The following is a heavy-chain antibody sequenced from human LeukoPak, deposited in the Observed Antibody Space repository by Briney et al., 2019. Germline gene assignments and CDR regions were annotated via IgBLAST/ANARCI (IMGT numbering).Heavy chain of an antibody. J-gene: IGHJ6*04. CDR3: AALLYPRYYGMDV. Sequence: SETLSLTCTVSGGSISSYYWSWIRQPPGKGLEWIGYIYYSGSTNYNSSLKSRVTISVDTSKNQFSLKLSSVTAAGTAVYYCAALLYPRYYGMDVWGKGTTVTVSS. CDR1: GGSISSYY. CDR2: IYYSGST. V-gene: IGHV4-59*01. D-gene: IGHD2-8*01.